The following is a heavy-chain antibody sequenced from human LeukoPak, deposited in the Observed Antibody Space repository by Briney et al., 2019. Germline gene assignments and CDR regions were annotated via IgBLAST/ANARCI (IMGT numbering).Heavy chain of an antibody. CDR1: GGSISSSSYY. V-gene: IGHV4-39*07. J-gene: IGHJ4*02. D-gene: IGHD6-13*01. CDR3: ARGPPPRGSSRQGYFDY. CDR2: IYYSGST. Sequence: SETLSLTCTVSGGSISSSSYYWGWIRQPPGKGLEWIGSIYYSGSTYYNPSLKSRVTISVDTSKNQFSLKLSSVTSADTAVYYCARGPPPRGSSRQGYFDYWGQGTLVTVSS.